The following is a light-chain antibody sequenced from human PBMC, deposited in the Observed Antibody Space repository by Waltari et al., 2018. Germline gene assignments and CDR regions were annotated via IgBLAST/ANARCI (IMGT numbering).Light chain of an antibody. Sequence: QSVLTQPPSVSGAPGQRVTIPCTGSSSNIRAGYVHRYQHLPRTAPKLLIYDNYNRPSGVPDRFSASKSGSSASLAITGLQAEDEADYYCQSYDSSLRSKMFGGGTKLTVL. CDR1: SSNIRAGY. J-gene: IGLJ3*02. V-gene: IGLV1-40*01. CDR3: QSYDSSLRSKM. CDR2: DNY.